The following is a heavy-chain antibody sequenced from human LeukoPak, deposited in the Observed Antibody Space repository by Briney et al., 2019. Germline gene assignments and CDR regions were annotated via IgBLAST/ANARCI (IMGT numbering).Heavy chain of an antibody. J-gene: IGHJ5*02. CDR2: INPNSGGT. CDR1: GYTFTGYY. V-gene: IGHV1-2*02. Sequence: GASVKVSCKASGYTFTGYYMHWVRQAPGQGLEWMGWINPNSGGTNYAQKFQGRVTMTRDTSISTAYMELSRLRSDDTAVYYCARGAPNWNDGANWFDPWGQGTLVTVSS. CDR3: ARGAPNWNDGANWFDP. D-gene: IGHD1-20*01.